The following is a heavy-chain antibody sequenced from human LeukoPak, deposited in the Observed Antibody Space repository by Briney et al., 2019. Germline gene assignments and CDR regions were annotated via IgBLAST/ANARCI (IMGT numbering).Heavy chain of an antibody. V-gene: IGHV3-23*01. Sequence: GGSLRLSCPTSGFIFSTYALSWVRQAPGKGLEWASSISGSGGSTYHADSVKGRFTISRDSSKNTLYLQMNSLRAEDTAIYYCARVIRAAPGKGYFDYWGQGTLVTVSS. J-gene: IGHJ4*02. CDR1: GFIFSTYA. D-gene: IGHD6-13*01. CDR2: ISGSGGST. CDR3: ARVIRAAPGKGYFDY.